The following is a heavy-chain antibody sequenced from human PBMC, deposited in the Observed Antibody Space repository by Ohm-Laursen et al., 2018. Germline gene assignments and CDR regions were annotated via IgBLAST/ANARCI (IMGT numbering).Heavy chain of an antibody. D-gene: IGHD6-19*01. CDR3: ARGTSPESSGWYGLYYYYGVDV. J-gene: IGHJ6*02. CDR1: GFTFSSYS. Sequence: SLRLSCAASGFTFSSYSMNWVRQAPGKGLEWVSSISSSSSYIYYADSVKGRFTISRDNAKNSLYLQMNSLRAEDTAVYYCARGTSPESSGWYGLYYYYGVDVWGQGTTVTVSS. CDR2: ISSSSSYI. V-gene: IGHV3-21*04.